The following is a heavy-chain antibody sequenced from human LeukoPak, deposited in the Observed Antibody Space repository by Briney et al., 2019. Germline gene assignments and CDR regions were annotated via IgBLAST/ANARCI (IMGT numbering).Heavy chain of an antibody. V-gene: IGHV3-23*01. CDR1: GFTFSSYA. J-gene: IGHJ3*01. CDR2: ISGSGGST. D-gene: IGHD2-2*01. Sequence: SGGSLRLSCAASGFTFSSYAMSWVRQAPGKGLEWVSAISGSGGSTYYADSVKGRFTISRDNSKNTLYLHMNSLRAEDTAVYYCASTRGYCSSTSCYGVWGQGTMVTVSS. CDR3: ASTRGYCSSTSCYGV.